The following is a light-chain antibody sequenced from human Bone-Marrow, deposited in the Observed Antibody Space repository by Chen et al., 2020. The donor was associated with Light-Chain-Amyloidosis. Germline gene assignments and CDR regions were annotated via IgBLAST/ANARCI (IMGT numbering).Light chain of an antibody. Sequence: SYVLTQPSSLSVAPGQTATIACGGNNIGSTSVHWYQQTPGQAPLLVVYDDSDRPSGIPERLSGSNSGNTATLTISRVEAGDEADYYCQVWDRSSDRPVFGGGTKLTAL. CDR3: QVWDRSSDRPV. J-gene: IGLJ3*02. V-gene: IGLV3-21*02. CDR1: NIGSTS. CDR2: DDS.